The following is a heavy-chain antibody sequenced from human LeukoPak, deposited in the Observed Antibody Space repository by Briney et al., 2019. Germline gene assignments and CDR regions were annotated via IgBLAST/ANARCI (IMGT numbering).Heavy chain of an antibody. CDR1: GGSVSSSSYY. Sequence: SETLSLTCTVSGGSVSSSSYYWSWIRQPPGKGLEWIGYIYYSGSTNYNPSLKSRVTISVDTSKNQFSLKLSSVTAADTAVYYCARQAYSSSSNFDYWGQGTLVTVSS. V-gene: IGHV4-61*01. CDR2: IYYSGST. D-gene: IGHD6-6*01. CDR3: ARQAYSSSSNFDY. J-gene: IGHJ4*02.